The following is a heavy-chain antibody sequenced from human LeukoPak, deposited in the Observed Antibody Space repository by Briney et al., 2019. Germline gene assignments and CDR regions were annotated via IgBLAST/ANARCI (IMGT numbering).Heavy chain of an antibody. CDR3: ARGSMHVYHLYTDY. J-gene: IGHJ4*02. D-gene: IGHD3-16*01. CDR1: GFTYTNYW. CDR2: IKQDGSER. Sequence: GVSLRLSCAASGFTYTNYWVSWFRQAPGQGLEWVASIKQDGSERYHVDSVKSRFTISRDNAKNSLFLQLSSLRVEDTAVYYCARGSMHVYHLYTDYWGQGTLVTVSS. V-gene: IGHV3-7*01.